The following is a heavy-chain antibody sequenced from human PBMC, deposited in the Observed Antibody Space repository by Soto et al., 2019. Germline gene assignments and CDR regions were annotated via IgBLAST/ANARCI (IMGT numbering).Heavy chain of an antibody. J-gene: IGHJ6*02. Sequence: ASVKVSCKASGYTFAGYYMHWVRQAPGQGLEWMGWINPNNGGTNYAQKFQGRVTVTRDTSTSTAYMELSRLTSDDTAVYFCARSLAEGYCIITGCYTRPLYGMDVWGQGTTVTVSS. CDR3: ARSLAEGYCIITGCYTRPLYGMDV. CDR2: INPNNGGT. V-gene: IGHV1-2*02. D-gene: IGHD2-2*02. CDR1: GYTFAGYY.